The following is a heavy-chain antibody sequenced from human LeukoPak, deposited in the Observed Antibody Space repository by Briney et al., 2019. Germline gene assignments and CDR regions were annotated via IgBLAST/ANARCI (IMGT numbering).Heavy chain of an antibody. V-gene: IGHV3-7*01. CDR1: GFTFSSFW. Sequence: GGSLRLSCAASGFTFSSFWMNWIRQAPGKGLEWVANIKQDGSERYYVDSVRGRFTISRDNAKKSLYLKMNSLRAEDTAVYYCARLHTAMVVDAFDIWGQGTMVTVSS. J-gene: IGHJ3*02. D-gene: IGHD5-18*01. CDR3: ARLHTAMVVDAFDI. CDR2: IKQDGSER.